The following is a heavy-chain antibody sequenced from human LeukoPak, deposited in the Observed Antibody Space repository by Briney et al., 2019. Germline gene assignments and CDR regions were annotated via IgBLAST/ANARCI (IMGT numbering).Heavy chain of an antibody. D-gene: IGHD3-22*01. V-gene: IGHV3-23*01. CDR1: GFTFSSYS. CDR3: ANSGSEGSGYHDY. CDR2: ISGSGGST. J-gene: IGHJ4*02. Sequence: GGSLRLSCAASGFTFSSYSMSWVRQAPGKGLEWVSAISGSGGSTYYADSVKGRFTISRDNSKNTLYLQMNSLRAEDTAVYYCANSGSEGSGYHDYWGQGTLVTVSS.